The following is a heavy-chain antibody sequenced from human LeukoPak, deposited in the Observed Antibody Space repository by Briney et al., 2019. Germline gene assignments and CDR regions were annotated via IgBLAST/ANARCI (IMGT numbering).Heavy chain of an antibody. CDR3: AKSEGSFGDYEVYFDY. V-gene: IGHV3-23*01. Sequence: PGGSLRLSCAASGCTFSSYAMSWVRQAPGQGLELISAISGSGGSSYYADSVKGRVTISRVNSKNTLYLQMNSLRAEITAVYYCAKSEGSFGDYEVYFDYWGQGTLVTVSS. CDR2: ISGSGGSS. CDR1: GCTFSSYA. D-gene: IGHD4-17*01. J-gene: IGHJ4*02.